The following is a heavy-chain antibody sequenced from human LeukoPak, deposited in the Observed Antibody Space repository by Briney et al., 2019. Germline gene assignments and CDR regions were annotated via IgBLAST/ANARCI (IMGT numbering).Heavy chain of an antibody. CDR2: INPSGGST. V-gene: IGHV1-46*01. J-gene: IGHJ4*02. D-gene: IGHD2-21*01. Sequence: ASVKVSCKASGYTFTSYYLYWVRQAPGQGLEWMGVINPSGGSTTSAQKFQGRVTMTRDTSTSTVYMELRSLRSEDTAVYYCARGPGPADDGGGYCYDYWGQGTLVTVSS. CDR1: GYTFTSYY. CDR3: ARGPGPADDGGGYCYDY.